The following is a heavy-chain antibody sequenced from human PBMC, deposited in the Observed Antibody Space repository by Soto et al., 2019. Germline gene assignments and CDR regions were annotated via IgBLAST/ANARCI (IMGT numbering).Heavy chain of an antibody. D-gene: IGHD6-6*01. CDR1: GGSVSSGSYY. J-gene: IGHJ4*02. CDR3: ANSPGYSSSLNQFDY. CDR2: IYYSGST. Sequence: QVQLQESGPGLVKPSETLSLTCTVSGGSVSSGSYYWSWIRQPPGKGLEWIGYIYYSGSTNYNPSLKSRVTISVDTSKNQFSLKLSSVTAADTAVYYCANSPGYSSSLNQFDYWGQGTLVTVSS. V-gene: IGHV4-61*01.